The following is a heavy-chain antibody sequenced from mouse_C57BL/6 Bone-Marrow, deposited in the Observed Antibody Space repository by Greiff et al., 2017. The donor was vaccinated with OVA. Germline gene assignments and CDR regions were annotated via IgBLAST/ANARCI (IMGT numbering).Heavy chain of an antibody. V-gene: IGHV1-63*01. D-gene: IGHD3-3*01. CDR1: GYTFTNYW. J-gene: IGHJ2*01. Sequence: QVQLQQSGAELVRPGTSVKMSCKASGYTFTNYWIGWAKQRPGHGLEWIGDIYPGGGYTNYNEKFKGKARLTADKSSSTAYMQFSSLTSEDSAIYYCARWGDRDYFDYWGQGTTLTVSS. CDR2: IYPGGGYT. CDR3: ARWGDRDYFDY.